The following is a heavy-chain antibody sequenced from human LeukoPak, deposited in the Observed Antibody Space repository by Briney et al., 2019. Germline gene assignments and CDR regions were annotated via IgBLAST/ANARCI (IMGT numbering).Heavy chain of an antibody. Sequence: GGSLRLSCAASGFTFSSYAMHWVRQAPGKGLEWVAVISYDGSNKYYADSVKGRFTISRDNSKNTLYLQMNSLRAEDTAVYYCVKDLVTGSLDYWGQGTLVTVSS. CDR2: ISYDGSNK. CDR3: VKDLVTGSLDY. CDR1: GFTFSSYA. D-gene: IGHD3-10*01. J-gene: IGHJ4*02. V-gene: IGHV3-30*04.